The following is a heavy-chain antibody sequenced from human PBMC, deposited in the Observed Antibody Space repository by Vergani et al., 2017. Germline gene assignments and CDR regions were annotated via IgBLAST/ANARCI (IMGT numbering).Heavy chain of an antibody. CDR2: IRSKANSYAT. J-gene: IGHJ4*02. Sequence: EVQLVESGGGLVQPGGSLKLSCAASGFTFSGSAMHWVRQASGKGLEWVGRIRSKANSYATAYAASVKGRFTISRDDSKNTAYLQMNSLKTEDTAVYYCTRQPRLYYYESSGYYNWGQGTLVTVSS. CDR3: TRQPRLYYYESSGYYN. D-gene: IGHD3-22*01. V-gene: IGHV3-73*01. CDR1: GFTFSGSA.